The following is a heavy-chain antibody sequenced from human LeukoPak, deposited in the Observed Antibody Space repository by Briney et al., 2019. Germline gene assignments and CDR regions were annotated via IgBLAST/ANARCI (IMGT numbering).Heavy chain of an antibody. Sequence: SETLSPTCAVYGGSFSGYYWSWIRQPPGKGLEWIGEINHSGSTNYNPSLKSRVTISVDTSKNQFSLKLSSVTAADTAVYYCARVRPGEYQLSWVGHAFDIWGQGTMVTVSS. D-gene: IGHD2-2*01. CDR1: GGSFSGYY. V-gene: IGHV4-34*01. CDR3: ARVRPGEYQLSWVGHAFDI. J-gene: IGHJ3*02. CDR2: INHSGST.